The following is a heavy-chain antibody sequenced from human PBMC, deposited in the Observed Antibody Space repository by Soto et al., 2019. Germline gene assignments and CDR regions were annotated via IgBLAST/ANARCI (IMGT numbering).Heavy chain of an antibody. D-gene: IGHD3-22*01. V-gene: IGHV1-46*01. CDR2: IRPSGGRT. Sequence: GASVKVSCKASGYTFTNYYIHWVRQAPGQGLEWLGIIRPSGGRTEYAQRFQGRVTMNRDTSTSTVYMELTSPTYEDQPVSERPREQDDNHYFDYWGQGTLVTVSS. J-gene: IGHJ4*02. CDR3: PREQDDNHYFDY. CDR1: GYTFTNYY.